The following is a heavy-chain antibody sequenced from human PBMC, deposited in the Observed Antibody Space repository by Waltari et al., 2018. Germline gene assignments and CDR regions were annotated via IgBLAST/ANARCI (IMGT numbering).Heavy chain of an antibody. D-gene: IGHD6-13*01. Sequence: EVQLVESGGGLVKPGGSLRPSCAAFGFTFNTYTMNWVRQAPGKGLEWVSPISSTSSDIYYADSVKGRFTISRDNAKSSLYLQLNSLRAEDTAGCYCAGGYSSYYGMDVWGQGTTVTVSS. CDR1: GFTFNTYT. CDR3: AGGYSSYYGMDV. CDR2: ISSTSSDI. J-gene: IGHJ6*02. V-gene: IGHV3-21*02.